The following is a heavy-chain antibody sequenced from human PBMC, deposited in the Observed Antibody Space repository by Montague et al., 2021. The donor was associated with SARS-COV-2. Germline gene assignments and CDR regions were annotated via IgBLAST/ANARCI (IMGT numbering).Heavy chain of an antibody. D-gene: IGHD2-2*01. CDR1: GDSISSGYFY. CDR3: ARHLAISGPAAVSDY. Sequence: SETLSLTCTVSGDSISSGYFYWGWTRQPPGKGLEWVGTIHYSGITYYXPSLKSRVTISVDTSRNQFSLKLSSVTAADTAIYYCARHLAISGPAAVSDYWGQGTLVTVSS. CDR2: IHYSGIT. V-gene: IGHV4-39*01. J-gene: IGHJ4*02.